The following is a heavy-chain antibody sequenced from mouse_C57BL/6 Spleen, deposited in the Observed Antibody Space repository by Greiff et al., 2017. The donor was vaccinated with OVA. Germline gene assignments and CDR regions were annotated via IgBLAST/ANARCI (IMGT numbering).Heavy chain of an antibody. J-gene: IGHJ2*01. CDR2: IRNKANGYTT. CDR3: ARSSILTFDY. Sequence: EVKVVESGGGLVQPGGSLSLSCAASGFTFTDYYMSWVRQPPGKALEWLGFIRNKANGYTTEYSASVKGRFTISRDNSQSILYLQMNALRAEDSATYYCARSSILTFDYWGQGTTLTVSS. CDR1: GFTFTDYY. D-gene: IGHD4-1*01. V-gene: IGHV7-3*01.